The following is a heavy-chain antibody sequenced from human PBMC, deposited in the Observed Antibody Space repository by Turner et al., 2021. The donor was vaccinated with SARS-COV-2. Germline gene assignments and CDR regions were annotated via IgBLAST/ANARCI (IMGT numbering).Heavy chain of an antibody. J-gene: IGHJ4*02. CDR2: IKQDGSEK. Sequence: EVQLVESGGGLIQPGGSLRLSCAASWFTVSSNYMSWVRQAPGKGLEWVANIKQDGSEKYYVDSVKGRFTISRDNAKNSLYLQMNSLRAEDTAVYYCARLHTSSWYFDYWGQGTLVTVSS. V-gene: IGHV3-7*03. CDR3: ARLHTSSWYFDY. CDR1: WFTVSSNY. D-gene: IGHD6-13*01.